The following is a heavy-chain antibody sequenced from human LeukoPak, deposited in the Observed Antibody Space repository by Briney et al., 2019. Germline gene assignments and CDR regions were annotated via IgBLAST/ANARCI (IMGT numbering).Heavy chain of an antibody. V-gene: IGHV3-23*01. D-gene: IGHD3-3*01. Sequence: GGSLRLSCAASGFTFSSYGMHWVRQAPGKGLEWVSAISGSGGSTYYADSVKGRFTISRDNSKNTLYLQMNSLRAEDTAVYYCAKDFGYDFWSGYYGSYGMDVWGQGTTVTVSS. J-gene: IGHJ6*02. CDR2: ISGSGGST. CDR1: GFTFSSYG. CDR3: AKDFGYDFWSGYYGSYGMDV.